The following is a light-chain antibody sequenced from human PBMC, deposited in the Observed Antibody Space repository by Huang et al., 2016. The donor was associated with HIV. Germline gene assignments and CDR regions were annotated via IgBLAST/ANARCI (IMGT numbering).Light chain of an antibody. J-gene: IGKJ1*01. V-gene: IGKV2-30*01. CDR1: ESLVYTDGNIY. CDR2: KVS. CDR3: MQSSDWPWT. Sequence: DVVMTQSPLSLPVTLGQSASISCKSSESLVYTDGNIYLNWFHPRPGQSPRRLIYKVSSRDSGVPDRSRGSGSDTDFTLTISRVEAEDVGVYYCMQSSDWPWTFGQGTKVEIK.